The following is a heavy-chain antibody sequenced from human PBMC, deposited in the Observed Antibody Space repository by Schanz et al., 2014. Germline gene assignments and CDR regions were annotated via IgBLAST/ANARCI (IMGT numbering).Heavy chain of an antibody. V-gene: IGHV3-33*06. D-gene: IGHD6-6*01. CDR2: VCYDGSKN. CDR1: GFTLSSYG. CDR3: AKGFQYSSTSALYNWFDP. J-gene: IGHJ5*02. Sequence: QVQLVESGGRVVQPGRSLRLSCAASGFTLSSYGMHWVRQVPGKGLEWVAVVCYDGSKNYYADSVKGRFTTARDNSKNTLYLEMNSLRAEDTAVYFCAKGFQYSSTSALYNWFDPWGQGTLVTVSS.